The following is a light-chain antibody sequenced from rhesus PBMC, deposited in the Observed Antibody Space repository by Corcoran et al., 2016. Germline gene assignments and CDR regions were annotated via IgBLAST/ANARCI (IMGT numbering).Light chain of an antibody. Sequence: DIQMTQSPSSLSASVGDRVTTTCRASQGINNYLSWYQQKPGKAPKPLIYSATSLETGVPSRFSGSRSGTDYTLTIRSLQPGDIGTYYCRQYENSPLTFGGGTKVEIK. CDR1: QGINNY. V-gene: IGKV1-66*01. CDR3: RQYENSPLT. CDR2: SAT. J-gene: IGKJ4*01.